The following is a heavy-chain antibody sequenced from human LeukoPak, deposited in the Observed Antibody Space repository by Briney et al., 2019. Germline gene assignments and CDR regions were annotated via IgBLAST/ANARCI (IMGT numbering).Heavy chain of an antibody. CDR2: IYYSGST. CDR3: ARSPRGLGIFFDI. D-gene: IGHD7-27*01. CDR1: GGSISSSSYY. J-gene: IGHJ3*02. V-gene: IGHV4-39*07. Sequence: SETLSLTCTVSGGSISSSSYYWGWIRQPPGKGLEWIGSIYYSGSTYYNPSLKSRVTISVDTSKNQFSLKLSSVTAADTAVYYCARSPRGLGIFFDIWGQGTMVTVSS.